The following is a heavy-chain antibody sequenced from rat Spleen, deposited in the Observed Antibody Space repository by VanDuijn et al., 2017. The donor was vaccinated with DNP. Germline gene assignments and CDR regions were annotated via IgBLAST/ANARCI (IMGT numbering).Heavy chain of an antibody. Sequence: EVQLQESGSGLVKPSQSLSLTCSVTGYSITSNYWRWIRKFPGKKMEYIGHISYSGITNYNPSIITRISITRDRWKNHFFLQLNSVTTEDTATYYCARLGYISYISAYWCVDFWGPGKMVTVSS. D-gene: IGHD1-2*01. CDR2: ISYSGIT. V-gene: IGHV3-1*01. J-gene: IGHJ1*01. CDR1: GYSITSNY. CDR3: ARLGYISYISAYWCVDF.